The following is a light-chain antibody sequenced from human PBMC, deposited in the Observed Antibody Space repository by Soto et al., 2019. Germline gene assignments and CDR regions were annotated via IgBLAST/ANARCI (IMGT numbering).Light chain of an antibody. Sequence: ESMLTQSPGTLSLSPGERATLSCRASQSVSTRYLAWYQQKPGQAPRLLIYGASIRATGIPDRFSGSGSGTDCTLTISRLEPEDLAVYYCHQFGSSPPAFTFGQGTKLEI. CDR2: GAS. CDR3: HQFGSSPPAFT. V-gene: IGKV3-20*01. J-gene: IGKJ2*01. CDR1: QSVSTRY.